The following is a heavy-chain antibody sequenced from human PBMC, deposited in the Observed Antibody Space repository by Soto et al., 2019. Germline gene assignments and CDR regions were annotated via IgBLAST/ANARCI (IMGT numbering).Heavy chain of an antibody. Sequence: GGSLRLSCAASGFTFSDYEMNWVRQAPGKGLEWVSYISGSGISIYYAASTKGRFTISRDNAKNSVHLQMESLRVEDTAVYYCARGGAAVISDLWGQGTLVTVSA. CDR3: ARGGAAVISDL. CDR2: ISGSGISI. CDR1: GFTFSDYE. V-gene: IGHV3-48*03. D-gene: IGHD2-21*01. J-gene: IGHJ1*01.